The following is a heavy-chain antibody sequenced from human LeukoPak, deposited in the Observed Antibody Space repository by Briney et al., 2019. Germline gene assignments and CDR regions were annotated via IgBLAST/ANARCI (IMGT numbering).Heavy chain of an antibody. CDR2: MNPNSGGT. CDR3: ARENDYIWVSSVDRGAFDI. J-gene: IGHJ3*02. D-gene: IGHD3-16*01. Sequence: GASVKLSCKCSGSTVTGDNMGWVRKAPRQGPGWMGWMNPNSGGTNYAQNFQGRVTMTRATSITTAYLVLSRLRSDATAVYYGARENDYIWVSSVDRGAFDIWGQGTMVTVSS. CDR1: GSTVTGDN. V-gene: IGHV1-2*02.